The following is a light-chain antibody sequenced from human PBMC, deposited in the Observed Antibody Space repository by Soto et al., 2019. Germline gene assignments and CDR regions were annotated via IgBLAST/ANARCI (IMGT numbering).Light chain of an antibody. CDR2: AAS. J-gene: IGKJ5*01. Sequence: PYPLSASLGDSFTLPCRASQSISNKVAWYQQKPGEVPKGLIYAASALPRGVPSRFSGSGSGTEFTLTISSLQPEDFATYYCLQPRNYPITFGHGARLEIK. CDR3: LQPRNYPIT. V-gene: IGKV1-17*01. CDR1: QSISNK.